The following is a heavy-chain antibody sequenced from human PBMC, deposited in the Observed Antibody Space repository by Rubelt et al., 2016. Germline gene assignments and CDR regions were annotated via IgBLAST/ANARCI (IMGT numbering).Heavy chain of an antibody. CDR1: GFTFNSYW. D-gene: IGHD5-12*01. CDR3: AGSSGWLTER. J-gene: IGHJ4*02. Sequence: EVQLVESGGGLVQPGGSLRLSCAASGFTFNSYWMNWVRQAPGRGLEWVANIKQDGSDKYYVDSVKGRFTISRDNAKNSLYLQMNSLRVEDTAVYYCAGSSGWLTERWGQGTLVTVSS. CDR2: IKQDGSDK. V-gene: IGHV3-7*01.